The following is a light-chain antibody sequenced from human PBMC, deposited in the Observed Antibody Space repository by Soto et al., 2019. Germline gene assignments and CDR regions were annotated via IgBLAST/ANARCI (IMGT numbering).Light chain of an antibody. CDR3: LQHNSYPWT. CDR1: QSVTTF. CDR2: DAS. V-gene: IGKV3-11*01. J-gene: IGKJ1*01. Sequence: EIVLTQSPATLSLSPGERATLSCRASQSVTTFLAWYQQKPDQAPRLLIYDASTRATGIPARFSGSGSGTDFTLTISSLEPAEFATYYCLQHNSYPWTFGKGTKVEIK.